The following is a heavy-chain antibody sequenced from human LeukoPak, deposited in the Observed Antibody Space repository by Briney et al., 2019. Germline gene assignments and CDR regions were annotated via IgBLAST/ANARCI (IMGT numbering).Heavy chain of an antibody. V-gene: IGHV1-2*02. CDR2: INPNSGGT. J-gene: IGHJ4*02. Sequence: GASVKVSCKASGYTFTGYYMHRVRQAPGQGLEWMGWINPNSGGTNYAQKFQGRVTMTRDTSISTAYMELSRLRSDDTAVYYCARDVKRGYYSFHYWGQGTLVTVSS. CDR1: GYTFTGYY. D-gene: IGHD3-22*01. CDR3: ARDVKRGYYSFHY.